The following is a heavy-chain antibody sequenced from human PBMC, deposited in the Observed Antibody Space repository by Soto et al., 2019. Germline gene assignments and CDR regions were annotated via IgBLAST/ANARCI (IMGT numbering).Heavy chain of an antibody. V-gene: IGHV1-69*12. Sequence: QVQLVQSGAEVKKPGSSVKVSCKASGGTFSSYAISWVRQAPGQGLEWMGGIIPIFGTANYAQKFQGRATIPADQSTTTAHTALPTLRSEDTAVYSCARESRYSSAPTCYFLPAIPYCGQGTLVTVSS. D-gene: IGHD2-15*01. J-gene: IGHJ4*02. CDR2: IIPIFGTA. CDR1: GGTFSSYA. CDR3: ARESRYSSAPTCYFLPAIPY.